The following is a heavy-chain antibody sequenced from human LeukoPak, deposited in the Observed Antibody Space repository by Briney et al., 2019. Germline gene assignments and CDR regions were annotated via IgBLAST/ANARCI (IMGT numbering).Heavy chain of an antibody. CDR3: ARRRKGHLNWFDP. CDR1: GGTFSSYA. J-gene: IGHJ5*02. Sequence: VASVKVSCKASGGTFSSYAISWVRQAPGQGLEWMGGIIPIFGTANYAQKFQGRVTITRNTSISTAYMELSSLRSEDTAVYYCARRRKGHLNWFDPWGQGTLVTVSS. V-gene: IGHV1-69*05. CDR2: IIPIFGTA.